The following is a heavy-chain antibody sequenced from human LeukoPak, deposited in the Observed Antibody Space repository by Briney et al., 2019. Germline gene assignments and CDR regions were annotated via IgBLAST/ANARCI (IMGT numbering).Heavy chain of an antibody. CDR1: GYTFTSYA. J-gene: IGHJ6*03. D-gene: IGHD2-15*01. CDR2: INTNTGNP. CDR3: ARDRRGRYCSGGSCYSYYYYMDV. V-gene: IGHV7-4-1*02. Sequence: ASVKVSCKASGYTFTSYAMNWVRQAPGQGLEWMGWINTNTGNPTYAQGFTGRFVFSLDTSVSTAYLQISSLKAEDTAVYYCARDRRGRYCSGGSCYSYYYYMDVWGKGTTVTVSS.